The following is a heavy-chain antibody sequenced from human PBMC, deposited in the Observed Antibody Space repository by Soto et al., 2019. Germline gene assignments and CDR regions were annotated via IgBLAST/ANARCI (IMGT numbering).Heavy chain of an antibody. J-gene: IGHJ4*02. CDR2: ISYDGSNK. CDR1: GFTFSSYG. D-gene: IGHD6-13*01. V-gene: IGHV3-30*18. CDR3: AKDSSRLDY. Sequence: QVQLVESGGGVVQPGRSPRLSCAASGFTFSSYGMHWVRQAPGKGLEWVAVISYDGSNKYYADSVKGRFTISRDNSKNTLYLQMNSLRAEDTAVYYCAKDSSRLDYWGQGTLVTVSS.